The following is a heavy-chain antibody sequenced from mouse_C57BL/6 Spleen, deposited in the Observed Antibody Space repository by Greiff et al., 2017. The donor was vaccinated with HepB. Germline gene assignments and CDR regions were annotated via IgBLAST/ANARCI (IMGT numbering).Heavy chain of an antibody. CDR2: ISYDGSN. CDR1: GYSITSGYY. Sequence: ESGPGLVKPSQSLSLTCSVTGYSITSGYYWNWIRQFPGNKLEWMGYISYDGSNNYNPSLKNRISITRDTSKNQFVLKLNSVTTEDTATYYCARGAFYAMDYWGQGTSVTVSS. CDR3: ARGAFYAMDY. D-gene: IGHD6-1*01. J-gene: IGHJ4*01. V-gene: IGHV3-6*01.